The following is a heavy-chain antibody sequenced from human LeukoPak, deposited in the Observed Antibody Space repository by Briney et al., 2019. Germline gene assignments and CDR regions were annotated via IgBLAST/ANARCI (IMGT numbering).Heavy chain of an antibody. J-gene: IGHJ3*02. Sequence: GGSLRLSCAASGFTFSSYSMNWVRQAPGKGLEWVSSISSSSSYIYYADSVKGRFTISRDNAKNSLYLQMNSLRAEDTAVYYCARDQRYFDWPNDAFDIWGQGTMVTVSS. CDR1: GFTFSSYS. CDR3: ARDQRYFDWPNDAFDI. CDR2: ISSSSSYI. D-gene: IGHD3-9*01. V-gene: IGHV3-21*01.